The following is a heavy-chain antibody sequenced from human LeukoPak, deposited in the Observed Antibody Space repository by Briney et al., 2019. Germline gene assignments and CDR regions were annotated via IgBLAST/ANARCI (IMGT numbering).Heavy chain of an antibody. CDR3: AREFCSGANCYPMGAFDM. CDR1: GFTFSRYW. CDR2: IEQDGSEK. V-gene: IGHV3-7*01. D-gene: IGHD2-15*01. Sequence: GGSLRLSXAASGFTFSRYWMSWVRQAPGKGLEWVANIEQDGSEKYYVDSVKGRFTISRDNVKNSLYLQMNSLRAEDTAVYYCAREFCSGANCYPMGAFDMWGQGTMVTVSS. J-gene: IGHJ3*02.